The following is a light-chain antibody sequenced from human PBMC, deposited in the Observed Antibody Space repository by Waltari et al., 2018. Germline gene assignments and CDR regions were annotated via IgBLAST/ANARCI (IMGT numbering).Light chain of an antibody. CDR1: QSVSDHVNNKNY. J-gene: IGKJ1*01. CDR2: WAS. Sequence: DIVMTQSPDSLTVSPGERATINCRSSQSVSDHVNNKNYLAWYRQKPGQPPKLLISWASTREFGVPDRFSGSGSGTEFTLSISSLQPEDVAVYYCQQYYNTPPTFGQGTKVEIK. CDR3: QQYYNTPPT. V-gene: IGKV4-1*01.